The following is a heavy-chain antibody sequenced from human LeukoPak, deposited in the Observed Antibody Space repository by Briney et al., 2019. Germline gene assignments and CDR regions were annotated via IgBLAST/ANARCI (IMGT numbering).Heavy chain of an antibody. V-gene: IGHV1-69*13. J-gene: IGHJ4*02. Sequence: GASVKASCKASGGTFSSYAISWVRQAPGQGLEWMGGIIPIFGTANYAQKFQGRVTITADESTSTAYMELSSLRSEDTAVYYCAREAGGYYDFWSGSYVDYWGQGTLVTVSS. CDR1: GGTFSSYA. CDR3: AREAGGYYDFWSGSYVDY. D-gene: IGHD3-3*01. CDR2: IIPIFGTA.